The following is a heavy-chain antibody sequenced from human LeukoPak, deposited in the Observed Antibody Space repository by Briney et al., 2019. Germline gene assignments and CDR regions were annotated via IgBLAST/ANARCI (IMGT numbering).Heavy chain of an antibody. Sequence: PGGSLRLSCTASGFTFRSYDMLWVRQAPGKGLKWVAFIRYDGNNKFYVDSVKGRFTVSRDNFKSSLDLQMNSLRSEDTAMYYCASRYSSSWWNGFDLWGQGTMVTVSS. CDR3: ASRYSSSWWNGFDL. V-gene: IGHV3-30*02. CDR2: IRYDGNNK. D-gene: IGHD6-6*01. J-gene: IGHJ3*01. CDR1: GFTFRSYD.